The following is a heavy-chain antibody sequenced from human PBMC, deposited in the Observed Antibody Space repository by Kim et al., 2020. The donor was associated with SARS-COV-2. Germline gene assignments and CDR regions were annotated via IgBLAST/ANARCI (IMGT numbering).Heavy chain of an antibody. Sequence: GGSLRLSCAASGFTFSNAWMSWVRQAPGKGLEWVGRIKSKTDGGTIDYAAPVKGRFTISRDDSKNTLYLQMNSLKTEDTAVYYCTTSGFYDILTGYYIHYYGMDVWGQGTTVTVSS. D-gene: IGHD3-9*01. CDR2: IKSKTDGGTI. CDR1: GFTFSNAW. J-gene: IGHJ6*02. CDR3: TTSGFYDILTGYYIHYYGMDV. V-gene: IGHV3-15*01.